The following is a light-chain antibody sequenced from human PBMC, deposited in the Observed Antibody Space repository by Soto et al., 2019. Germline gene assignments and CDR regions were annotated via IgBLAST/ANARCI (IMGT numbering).Light chain of an antibody. J-gene: IGLJ2*01. V-gene: IGLV2-14*01. CDR3: SSYSTTSSPHVL. CDR2: EVT. CDR1: RSDVGRYND. Sequence: QSALTQPASVSGSPGQSITISCTGTRSDVGRYNDVSWYQQHPGKAPKLLIYEVTYRPSGVSTRFSASKSGSTASLTISGIQAEDEADYYCSSYSTTSSPHVLFGGGTKLTVL.